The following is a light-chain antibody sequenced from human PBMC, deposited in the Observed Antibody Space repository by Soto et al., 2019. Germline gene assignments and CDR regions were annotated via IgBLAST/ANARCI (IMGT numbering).Light chain of an antibody. CDR3: QLYGSSPPRT. CDR2: GAS. J-gene: IGKJ1*01. Sequence: EIVLTQSPGTLSLSPGERATLSCRASQSVSSTYLGWYQQKPGQAPRLLIYGASSRANGIPDRFSGSGSGTYFTLTIARLEPEDFAVYYGQLYGSSPPRTFGQGTKVEIK. V-gene: IGKV3-20*01. CDR1: QSVSSTY.